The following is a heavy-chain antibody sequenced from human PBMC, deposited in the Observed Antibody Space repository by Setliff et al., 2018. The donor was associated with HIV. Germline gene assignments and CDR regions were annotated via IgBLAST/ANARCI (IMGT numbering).Heavy chain of an antibody. J-gene: IGHJ4*02. D-gene: IGHD4-17*01. CDR2: ISGTATTI. CDR1: GFTFSDHY. CDR3: ARENHGDYDY. Sequence: PGGSLRLSCAASGFTFSDHYMSWIRQAPGKGLEWVSSISGTATTIYSADSVKGRFTISRDNAKNSLFLQMNSLRAEDTAVYYCARENHGDYDYWGQGTLVTVSS. V-gene: IGHV3-11*01.